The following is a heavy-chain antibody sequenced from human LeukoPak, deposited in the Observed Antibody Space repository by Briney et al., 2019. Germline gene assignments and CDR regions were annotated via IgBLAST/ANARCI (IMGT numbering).Heavy chain of an antibody. CDR2: IYDRGPA. V-gene: IGHV4-30-2*06. Sequence: SETLSLTCTVSGYAITSGGFSWNWIRQSPGKGLEWIGCIYDRGPAYYNPSLKSRFTISVDRPKNQFFLNVTSLTAADTAVYFCARSRQASGLFNSWGQGTLVVLSS. J-gene: IGHJ5*01. D-gene: IGHD3-10*01. CDR1: GYAITSGGFS. CDR3: ARSRQASGLFNS.